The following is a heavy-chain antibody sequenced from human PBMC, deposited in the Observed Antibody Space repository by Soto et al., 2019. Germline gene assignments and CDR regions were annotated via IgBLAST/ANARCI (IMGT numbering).Heavy chain of an antibody. CDR2: IWYDGSNK. CDR3: ARDNYYDSSGYLSGMDV. CDR1: GFTFSSYG. D-gene: IGHD3-22*01. Sequence: GGSLRLSCAASGFTFSSYGMHWVRQAPGKGLEWVAVIWYDGSNKYYADSVKGRFTISRGNSKNTLYLQMNSLRAEDTAVYYCARDNYYDSSGYLSGMDVWGQGTTVTVSS. V-gene: IGHV3-33*01. J-gene: IGHJ6*02.